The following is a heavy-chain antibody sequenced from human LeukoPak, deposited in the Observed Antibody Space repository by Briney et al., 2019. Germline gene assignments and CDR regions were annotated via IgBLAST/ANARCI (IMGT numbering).Heavy chain of an antibody. CDR3: ARGQSRGYSYDSGYDY. CDR2: INHSGST. CDR1: GGSFSGYY. D-gene: IGHD5-18*01. Sequence: PSETLSLTCAVYGGSFSGYYWSWIRQPPGKGLEWIGEINHSGSTNYNPSLKSRVTISVDTSKNQFSLKLSSVTAADTAVYYCARGQSRGYSYDSGYDYWGQGTLVTVSS. J-gene: IGHJ4*02. V-gene: IGHV4-34*01.